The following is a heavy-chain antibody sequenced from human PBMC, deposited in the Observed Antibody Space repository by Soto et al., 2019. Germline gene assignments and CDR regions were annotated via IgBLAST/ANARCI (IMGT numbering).Heavy chain of an antibody. Sequence: PGVSLRLSCAASGFTHSSYWMSWVRQAPGKGLEWVANIKQDGSEKYYVDSVKGRFTISRDNAKNSLYLQMNSLRAEDTAVYYYARVGYDILTGYYSVEAFDIWGQGRRVTVSS. D-gene: IGHD3-9*01. CDR1: GFTHSSYW. CDR3: ARVGYDILTGYYSVEAFDI. V-gene: IGHV3-7*01. J-gene: IGHJ3*02. CDR2: IKQDGSEK.